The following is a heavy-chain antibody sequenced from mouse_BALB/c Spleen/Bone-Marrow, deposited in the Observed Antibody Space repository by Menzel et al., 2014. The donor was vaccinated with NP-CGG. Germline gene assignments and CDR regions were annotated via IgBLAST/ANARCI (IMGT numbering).Heavy chain of an antibody. CDR1: GYTFTDYA. V-gene: IGHV1-67*01. J-gene: IGHJ4*01. CDR3: ARRTTGYAMDY. CDR2: ISTYSGNT. Sequence: VQLQQSGPELVRPGVLVKISCKGSGYTFTDYAIHWVKQSPAKSLEWIGVISTYSGNTKYNQKFKDKATMTVDKSSSTAYMELARLASEDSAIYYCARRTTGYAMDYWGQGTSVTVSS.